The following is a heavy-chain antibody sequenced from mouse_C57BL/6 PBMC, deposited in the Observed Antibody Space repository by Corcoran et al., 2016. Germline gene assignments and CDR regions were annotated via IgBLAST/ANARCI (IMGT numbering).Heavy chain of an antibody. J-gene: IGHJ2*01. V-gene: IGHV14-3*01. CDR1: GFNIKNTY. Sequence: EVQLQQSVAELVRPGASVKLSCTACGFNIKNTYMRWVKQRPEQGLGWVGRIDPANGNTKYAPKFQGKATITADTSSNTAYLQLSSLTSEDTAIYYCASADVQLLLRSWGPGTTPTVSS. CDR3: ASADVQLLLRS. D-gene: IGHD1-1*01. CDR2: IDPANGNT.